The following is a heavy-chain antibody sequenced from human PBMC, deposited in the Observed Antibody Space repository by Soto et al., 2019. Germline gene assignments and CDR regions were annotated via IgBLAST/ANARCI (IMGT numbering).Heavy chain of an antibody. V-gene: IGHV4-31*02. Sequence: SETLSLTXTVSGGSISSGGYYWSWIRQHPGKGLEWIGYIYYSGSTYYNPSLKSRVTISVDTSKNQFSLKLSSVTAADTAVYYCARHDARRYPRYDFWSGYSPHNWFDPWGQGTLVTVSS. D-gene: IGHD3-3*01. CDR3: ARHDARRYPRYDFWSGYSPHNWFDP. J-gene: IGHJ5*02. CDR1: GGSISSGGYY. CDR2: IYYSGST.